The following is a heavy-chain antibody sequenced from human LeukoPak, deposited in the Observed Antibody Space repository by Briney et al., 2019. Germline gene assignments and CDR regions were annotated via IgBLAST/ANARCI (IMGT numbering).Heavy chain of an antibody. J-gene: IGHJ6*03. D-gene: IGHD3-16*01. Sequence: SETLSLTCTVSGGSISIYYWSWIRQPPGKGLEWIGYIYYSGSTNYNPSLKSRVTISVDTSKNQFSLKLSSVTAADTAVYYCARGLRPNYYYYYYMDVWGKGTTVTVSS. CDR3: ARGLRPNYYYYYYMDV. CDR2: IYYSGST. CDR1: GGSISIYY. V-gene: IGHV4-59*12.